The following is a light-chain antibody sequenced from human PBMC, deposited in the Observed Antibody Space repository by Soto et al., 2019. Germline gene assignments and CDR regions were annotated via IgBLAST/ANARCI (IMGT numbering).Light chain of an antibody. CDR1: QSISTY. CDR2: AAS. Sequence: DIQMTQSPSSLSASVGDRVTITCRASQSISTYLHWYQQKPGKAPNLLIYAASTLQSGVRSRFSGSGSGTDFTLTISSLQPEDFATYFCQHGYSTPLTFGGGTKVDIK. V-gene: IGKV1-39*01. CDR3: QHGYSTPLT. J-gene: IGKJ4*01.